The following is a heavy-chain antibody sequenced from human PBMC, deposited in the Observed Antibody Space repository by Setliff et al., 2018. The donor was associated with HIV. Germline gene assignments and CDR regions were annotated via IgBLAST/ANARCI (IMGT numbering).Heavy chain of an antibody. J-gene: IGHJ5*02. Sequence: TSETLSLTCTVSGGSITGSPYYWTWIRQPPGKGLEWIGDINHSGKTNYNRSLKSRVTISLDTSKSQFSLRLTSVTAADTAVYYCAREGGTGRSSWYGAYWYDPWGQGTLVTVSS. CDR2: INHSGKT. V-gene: IGHV4-39*07. D-gene: IGHD6-13*01. CDR3: AREGGTGRSSWYGAYWYDP. CDR1: GGSITGSPYY.